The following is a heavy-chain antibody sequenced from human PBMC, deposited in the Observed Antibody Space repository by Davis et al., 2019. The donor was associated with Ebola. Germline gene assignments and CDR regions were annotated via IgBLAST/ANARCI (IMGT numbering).Heavy chain of an antibody. CDR1: GFTFSSYW. J-gene: IGHJ4*02. CDR2: IKQDGSEK. D-gene: IGHD6-6*01. CDR3: ARGRRGVAARPRYFDY. Sequence: GESLKISCAASGFTFSSYWMSWVRQAPGKGLEWVANIKQDGSEKYYVDSVKGRFTISRDNAKNSLYLQMNSLRAEDTAVYYCARGRRGVAARPRYFDYWGQGTLVTVSS. V-gene: IGHV3-7*01.